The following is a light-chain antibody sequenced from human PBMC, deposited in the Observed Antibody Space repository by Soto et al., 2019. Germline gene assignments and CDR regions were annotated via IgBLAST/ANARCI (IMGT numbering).Light chain of an antibody. V-gene: IGKV1-5*01. Sequence: GDRVTITCRASQTISSWLAWYQQIPGKAPKLLIYDASNLESGVPSRFSGSGSGTEFTLTISSLQPDDFATYYCQQYNSYSRAFGQGTKVDI. CDR2: DAS. J-gene: IGKJ1*01. CDR1: QTISSW. CDR3: QQYNSYSRA.